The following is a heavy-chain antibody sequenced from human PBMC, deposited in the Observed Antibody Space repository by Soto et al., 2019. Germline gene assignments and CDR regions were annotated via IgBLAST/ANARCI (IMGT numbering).Heavy chain of an antibody. Sequence: QVQLVESGGGVVQPGRSLRLSCAASGFTFSSYGMHWVRQAPGKGLEWVAVIWYDGSNKYYADSVKGRFTISRDNSKNTLYLQMNSLRAEDMAVYYCARQEYSSSGEDFDYWGQGTLVTVSS. CDR3: ARQEYSSSGEDFDY. D-gene: IGHD6-6*01. V-gene: IGHV3-33*01. CDR1: GFTFSSYG. CDR2: IWYDGSNK. J-gene: IGHJ4*02.